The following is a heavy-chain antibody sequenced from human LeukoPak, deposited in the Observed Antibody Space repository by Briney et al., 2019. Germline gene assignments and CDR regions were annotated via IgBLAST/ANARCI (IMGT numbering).Heavy chain of an antibody. Sequence: SETLSLTCAVSGGSISSGGYSWSWIRQPPGKGLEWIGYIYHSGSTNYNPSLKSRVTISVDTSKNQFSLKLSSVTAADTAVYYCARFSSGYHALDAFDIWGQGTMVTVSS. J-gene: IGHJ3*02. D-gene: IGHD3-22*01. V-gene: IGHV4-30-2*01. CDR1: GGSISSGGYS. CDR3: ARFSSGYHALDAFDI. CDR2: IYHSGST.